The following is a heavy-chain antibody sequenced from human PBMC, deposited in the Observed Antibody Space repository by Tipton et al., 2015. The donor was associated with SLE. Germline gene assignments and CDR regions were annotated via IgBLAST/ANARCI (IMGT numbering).Heavy chain of an antibody. CDR2: IHHSGST. D-gene: IGHD5-12*01. CDR1: GGSIRSRNW. J-gene: IGHJ4*02. Sequence: TLSLTCAVSGGSIRSRNWWSWVRQPPGKGLEWIGEIHHSGSTNSNPSLKSRVTISVDKSKNQFSLKLSSVTVADTAVYYCARLISAYDCNFDYWGQGTLVTVSS. CDR3: ARLISAYDCNFDY. V-gene: IGHV4-4*02.